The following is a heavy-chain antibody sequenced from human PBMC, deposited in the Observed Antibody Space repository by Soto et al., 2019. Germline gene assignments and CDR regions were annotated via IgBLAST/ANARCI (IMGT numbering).Heavy chain of an antibody. Sequence: QVQLQESGPGLVKPSQTLSLTCTVSGGSISSGDYYWSWIRQPPGKVLEWIGYIYYSGSTYYNPSLKSRVTISVDTSKHQCSLKLSSVTAADTAVYYCASYYDSSGYYAYYFDYWGQGTLVTVSS. CDR2: IYYSGST. CDR3: ASYYDSSGYYAYYFDY. D-gene: IGHD3-22*01. J-gene: IGHJ4*02. V-gene: IGHV4-30-4*01. CDR1: GGSISSGDYY.